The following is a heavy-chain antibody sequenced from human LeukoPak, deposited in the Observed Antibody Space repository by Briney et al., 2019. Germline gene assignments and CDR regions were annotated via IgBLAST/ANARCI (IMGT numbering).Heavy chain of an antibody. CDR1: GFTFSSYA. J-gene: IGHJ3*02. D-gene: IGHD2-15*01. Sequence: QSGGSLRLSCAASGFTFSSYAMSWVRQAPGKGLEWVSAISGSGGSTYYADSVKGRFTISRDNSKNTLYLQMNSLRAEDTAVYYCASNLADIVVVVAATSAFDIWGQGTMVTVSS. V-gene: IGHV3-23*01. CDR3: ASNLADIVVVVAATSAFDI. CDR2: ISGSGGST.